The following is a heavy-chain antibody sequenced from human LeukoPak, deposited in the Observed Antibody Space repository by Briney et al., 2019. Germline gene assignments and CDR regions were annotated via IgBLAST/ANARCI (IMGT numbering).Heavy chain of an antibody. D-gene: IGHD3-10*01. CDR2: ISSSSSYI. CDR1: GFTFSSYS. J-gene: IGHJ4*02. V-gene: IGHV3-21*01. CDR3: ARARGFGELSAPLGY. Sequence: PGGSLRLSCAASGFTFSSYSMNWVRQAPGKGLEWVSSISSSSSYIYYADSVKGRFTISRDNAKNSLYLQMNSLRAEDTAVYYCARARGFGELSAPLGYWGQGTLVTVSS.